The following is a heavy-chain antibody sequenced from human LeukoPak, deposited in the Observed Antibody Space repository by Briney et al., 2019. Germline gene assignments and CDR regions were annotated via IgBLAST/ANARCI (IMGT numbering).Heavy chain of an antibody. J-gene: IGHJ3*02. CDR1: GFTFSNFG. D-gene: IGHD2-2*01. CDR2: LRYGGSGK. Sequence: GGSLRLFCAAAGFTFSNFGIHWVRQAPGKGVEGVAFLRYGGSGKYYAESVEGRFTISRDNSKNTLYLQMNSLRAEDTAVHYCASPLRPLGYCSSTSCRYDILTGSPRGNAFDIWGQGTMVTVSS. CDR3: ASPLRPLGYCSSTSCRYDILTGSPRGNAFDI. V-gene: IGHV3-30*02.